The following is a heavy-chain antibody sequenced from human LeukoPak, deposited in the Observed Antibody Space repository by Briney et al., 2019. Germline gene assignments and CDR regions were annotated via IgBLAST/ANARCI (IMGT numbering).Heavy chain of an antibody. CDR2: MNPNSGNT. CDR1: GYTSTSYD. D-gene: IGHD2-2*01. Sequence: GASVKVSCKASGYTSTSYDINWVRQATGQGLEWMGWMNPNSGNTGYAQKFQGRVTMTRNTSISTAYMELSSLRSEDTAVYYCARGYAYYYYMDVWGKGTTVTISS. V-gene: IGHV1-8*01. CDR3: ARGYAYYYYMDV. J-gene: IGHJ6*03.